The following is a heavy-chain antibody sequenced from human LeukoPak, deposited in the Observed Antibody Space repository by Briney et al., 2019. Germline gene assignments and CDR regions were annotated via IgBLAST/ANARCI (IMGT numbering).Heavy chain of an antibody. CDR1: GGSISSYY. CDR2: IYYSGST. CDR3: ARAKLGYCSGGSCYPLPYFDY. Sequence: SETLSLTCTVSGGSISSYYWSWIRQPPGKGLEWIGYIYYSGSTNYNPSLKSRVTISVDTSKNQFSLKLSSVTAADTAVYYCARAKLGYCSGGSCYPLPYFDYWGQGTLVTVSS. J-gene: IGHJ4*02. V-gene: IGHV4-59*08. D-gene: IGHD2-15*01.